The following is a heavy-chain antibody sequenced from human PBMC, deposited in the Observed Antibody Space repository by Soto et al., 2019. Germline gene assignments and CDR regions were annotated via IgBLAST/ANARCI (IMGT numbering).Heavy chain of an antibody. CDR3: ARARTQAYYDFWSGYPDP. V-gene: IGHV4-31*03. Sequence: QVQLQESGPGLVKPSQTLSLTCTVSGGSISSGGYYWSWIRQHPGKGLEWIGYIYYSGSTYYNPSLKSRVTISVDTSKNQVSLKLSSGTAADTAVYYCARARTQAYYDFWSGYPDPWGQGTLVTVSS. J-gene: IGHJ5*02. D-gene: IGHD3-3*01. CDR1: GGSISSGGYY. CDR2: IYYSGST.